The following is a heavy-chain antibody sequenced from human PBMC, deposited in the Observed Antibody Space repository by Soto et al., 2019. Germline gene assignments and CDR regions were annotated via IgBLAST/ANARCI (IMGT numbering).Heavy chain of an antibody. CDR2: IIPIFGTA. CDR3: ARTTYGDYGRPGFYYYGMDV. CDR1: GGTFSSYV. V-gene: IGHV1-69*01. J-gene: IGHJ6*02. D-gene: IGHD4-17*01. Sequence: QVQLVQSGAEVKKPGSSVKVSCKASGGTFSSYVISWVRQAPGQGLEWMGGIIPIFGTANYAQKFQGRVTITADESTSTAYMELSSLRSEDTAVYYCARTTYGDYGRPGFYYYGMDVWGQGTTVTVSS.